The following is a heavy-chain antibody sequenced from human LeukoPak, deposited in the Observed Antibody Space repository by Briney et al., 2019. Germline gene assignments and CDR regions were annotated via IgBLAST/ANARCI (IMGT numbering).Heavy chain of an antibody. D-gene: IGHD3-10*01. J-gene: IGHJ4*02. V-gene: IGHV3-9*01. CDR2: ISWNSGSI. CDR1: GFTFDDYA. CDR3: AKGGSGSYYTPLDY. Sequence: SLRLSCAASGFTFDDYAMHWVRQAPGKGLEWVSGISWNSGSIGYADSVKGRFTISRDNSKNTLYLQMNSLRAEDTAVYYCAKGGSGSYYTPLDYWGQGTLVTVSS.